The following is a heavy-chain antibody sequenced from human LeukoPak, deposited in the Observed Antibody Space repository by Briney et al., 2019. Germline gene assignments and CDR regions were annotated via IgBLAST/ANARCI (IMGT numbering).Heavy chain of an antibody. V-gene: IGHV4-38-2*02. CDR3: ARRAGAYSHPYDY. Sequence: SETLSLTCTVSGFSLSSGYYWGWIRQSPGKGLEWIGSNYHGGSSHYNPSLKSRVTISIDTSKNHFSLNLTSVTAADTAVYYCARRAGAYSHPYDYWGQGTLVTVSS. D-gene: IGHD4/OR15-4a*01. J-gene: IGHJ4*02. CDR1: GFSLSSGYY. CDR2: NYHGGSS.